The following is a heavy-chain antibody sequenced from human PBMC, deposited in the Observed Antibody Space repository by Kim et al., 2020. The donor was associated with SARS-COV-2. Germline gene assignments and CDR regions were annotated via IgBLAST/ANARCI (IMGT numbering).Heavy chain of an antibody. CDR3: ALGSPGPVANSRFYGMDV. Sequence: KGRFTISRDKSRNTLYLQMNSLRAEDTAVYYCALGSPGPVANSRFYGMDVWGQGTTVTVSS. V-gene: IGHV3-23*01. D-gene: IGHD7-27*01. J-gene: IGHJ6*02.